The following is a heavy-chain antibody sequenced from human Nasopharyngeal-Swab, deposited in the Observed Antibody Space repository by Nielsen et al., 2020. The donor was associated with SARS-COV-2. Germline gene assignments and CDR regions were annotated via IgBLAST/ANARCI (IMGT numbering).Heavy chain of an antibody. J-gene: IGHJ4*02. CDR3: ARGTADYSNPSFDY. D-gene: IGHD4-11*01. Sequence: GRSLRLSCAASGFTFDDYTMHWVRQAPGKGLEWVSLISWDGGSTYYADSVKGRFTISRDNAKNSLYLLMNSLRSEDTALYYCARGTADYSNPSFDYWGQGTLVTVPS. V-gene: IGHV3-43*01. CDR1: GFTFDDYT. CDR2: ISWDGGST.